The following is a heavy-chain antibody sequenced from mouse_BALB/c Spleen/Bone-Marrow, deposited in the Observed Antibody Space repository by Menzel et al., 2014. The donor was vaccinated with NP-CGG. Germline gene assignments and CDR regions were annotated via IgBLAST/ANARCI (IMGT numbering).Heavy chain of an antibody. CDR1: GYAFTNYW. Sequence: QVQLQQSGTELVRPGTSVKISCKASGYAFTNYWLGWVKQRPGHGLEWIGDIYPGSGNTYYNEKFKGKVILTADKSSSTAYMQLSGLTSEDSAVYFCTRRRSLDYWGQGTTLTVSS. J-gene: IGHJ2*01. V-gene: IGHV1-63*01. CDR2: IYPGSGNT. CDR3: TRRRSLDY.